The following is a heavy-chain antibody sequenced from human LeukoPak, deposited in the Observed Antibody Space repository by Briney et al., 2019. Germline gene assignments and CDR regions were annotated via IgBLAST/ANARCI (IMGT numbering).Heavy chain of an antibody. Sequence: GGSLRLSCAASGFTFSSYGMHWVRQAPGKGLEWVAVIWYDGSNKYYADSVKGRFTISRDNSKNTLYLQMNSLRAEDTAVYYCARVLIYYGSGGRNYYYYYGMDVWGKGTTVTVSS. V-gene: IGHV3-33*01. CDR3: ARVLIYYGSGGRNYYYYYGMDV. J-gene: IGHJ6*04. CDR1: GFTFSSYG. D-gene: IGHD3-10*01. CDR2: IWYDGSNK.